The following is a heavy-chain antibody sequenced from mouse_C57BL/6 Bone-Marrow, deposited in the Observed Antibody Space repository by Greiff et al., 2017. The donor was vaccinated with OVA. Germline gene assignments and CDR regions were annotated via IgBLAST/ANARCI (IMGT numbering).Heavy chain of an antibody. Sequence: VQLQQSGPELVKPGASVKISCKASGYTFTDYYMNWVKQSHGKSLEWIGDINPNNGGTSYNQKFKGKATLTVDKSSSTAYMELRSLTSEDSAVYYCARSPRITTVVEGDYWGQGTTLTVSS. D-gene: IGHD1-1*01. CDR1: GYTFTDYY. CDR3: ARSPRITTVVEGDY. J-gene: IGHJ2*01. V-gene: IGHV1-26*01. CDR2: INPNNGGT.